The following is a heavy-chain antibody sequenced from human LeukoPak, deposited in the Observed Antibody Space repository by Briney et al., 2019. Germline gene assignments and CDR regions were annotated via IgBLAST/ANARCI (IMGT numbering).Heavy chain of an antibody. D-gene: IGHD2-15*01. J-gene: IGHJ6*02. CDR1: GGSISSYY. V-gene: IGHV4-59*01. Sequence: SETLSLTCTVSGGSISSYYWSWIRQPPGKGLEWIGYIYYSGSTNYNPSLKSRVTISVDTSKNQFSLKLSSVTAADTAVYYCARGYCSGGSCYYYYGMDVWGQGTTVTVSS. CDR2: IYYSGST. CDR3: ARGYCSGGSCYYYYGMDV.